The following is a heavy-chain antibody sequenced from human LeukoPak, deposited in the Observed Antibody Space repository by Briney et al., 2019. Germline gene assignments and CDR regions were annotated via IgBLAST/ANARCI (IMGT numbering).Heavy chain of an antibody. D-gene: IGHD6-13*01. CDR3: AKDIGSSSWYLGN. V-gene: IGHV3-9*01. CDR2: ISWNSGSI. Sequence: SLRLSCAASGFTFDDYAMHWVRQAPGKGLEWDSGISWNSGSIGYADSVKGRFTISRDNAKISLYLEMNSLRAEDAALYYCAKDIGSSSWYLGNWGQGTLVTVSS. CDR1: GFTFDDYA. J-gene: IGHJ4*02.